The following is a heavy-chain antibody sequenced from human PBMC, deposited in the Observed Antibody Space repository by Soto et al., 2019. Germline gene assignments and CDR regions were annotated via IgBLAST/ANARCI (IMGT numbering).Heavy chain of an antibody. CDR3: AKSLDIHYKNWFDP. D-gene: IGHD4-4*01. J-gene: IGHJ5*02. Sequence: QILESGGSLVQPGGSLRLSCVAAGFTFSSAAMNWVRQAPGKGLEWVSIISDTGTRTHYADSVKGRFTISRDNSRNTLYLDMNSHRAEDTAVYYCAKSLDIHYKNWFDPWGQGTLVTVSS. CDR2: ISDTGTRT. V-gene: IGHV3-23*01. CDR1: GFTFSSAA.